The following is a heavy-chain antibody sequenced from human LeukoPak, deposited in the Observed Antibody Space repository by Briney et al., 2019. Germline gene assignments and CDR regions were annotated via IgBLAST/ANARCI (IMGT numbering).Heavy chain of an antibody. CDR2: ISGSGGST. D-gene: IGHD3-22*01. Sequence: GGSLRLSCAASGFTFSSYAMSWVRQAPGKGLEWVSAISGSGGSTYYADSVEGRFTISRDNSKNTLYLQMNSLRAEDTAVYYCAKVELGVVVVITSYFDYWGQGTLVTVSS. V-gene: IGHV3-23*01. CDR1: GFTFSSYA. J-gene: IGHJ4*02. CDR3: AKVELGVVVVITSYFDY.